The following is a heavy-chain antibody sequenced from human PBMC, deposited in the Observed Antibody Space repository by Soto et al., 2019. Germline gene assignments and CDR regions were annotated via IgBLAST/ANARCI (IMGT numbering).Heavy chain of an antibody. CDR2: IYYSGST. D-gene: IGHD5-12*01. J-gene: IGHJ3*02. CDR3: ARESVIVATITRAFDI. Sequence: QVQLQESGPGLVKPSQTLSLTCTVSGGSISSGGYYWSWIRQHPGKGLERIGYIYYSGSTYYNPSLKSRVTISVDTSKNQFSLKLSSVTAADTAVYYCARESVIVATITRAFDIWGQGTMVTVSS. V-gene: IGHV4-31*03. CDR1: GGSISSGGYY.